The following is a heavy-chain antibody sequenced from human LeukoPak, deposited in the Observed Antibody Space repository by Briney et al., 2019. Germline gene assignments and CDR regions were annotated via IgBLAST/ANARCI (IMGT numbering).Heavy chain of an antibody. D-gene: IGHD5-12*01. J-gene: IGHJ6*02. Sequence: GESLKISCKGSGYSFASYWIGWVRQMPGKGLEWMGITYPGDSDTRYSPSFQGQVTISADKSTSIVYLQWSRLEASDTAMYYCARLATGGYTYGPLFYGMDVWGQGTTVTVSS. CDR1: GYSFASYW. V-gene: IGHV5-51*01. CDR3: ARLATGGYTYGPLFYGMDV. CDR2: TYPGDSDT.